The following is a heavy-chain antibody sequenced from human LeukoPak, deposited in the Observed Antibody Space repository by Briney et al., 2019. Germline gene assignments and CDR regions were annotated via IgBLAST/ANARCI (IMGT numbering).Heavy chain of an antibody. CDR1: GITFSSYG. CDR2: ISSTGGTT. D-gene: IGHD1-26*01. V-gene: IGHV3-23*01. J-gene: IGHJ5*02. CDR3: ARAPKFRLVGVPKGPFDP. Sequence: GGSLRLSCAASGITFSSYGMSWVRQAPGKGLEWVSSISSTGGTTYYADSVKGRFTISRDNSKNTLYLQMNSLRAEDTAIYYCARAPKFRLVGVPKGPFDPWGQGSLVTVSS.